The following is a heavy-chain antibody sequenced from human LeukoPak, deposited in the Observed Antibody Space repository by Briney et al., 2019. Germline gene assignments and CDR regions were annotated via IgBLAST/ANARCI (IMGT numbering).Heavy chain of an antibody. D-gene: IGHD3-16*02. V-gene: IGHV3-23*01. Sequence: GGSLRLSCAGSGFTFSSHEMNWVRQAPGKGLEWVSGISGSGGNTYYADSVKGRFTISRDNSKKTLYLQMNRLRAENTAVYYCVGELGELSLGFDYWGQGTLVTVSS. CDR3: VGELGELSLGFDY. CDR1: GFTFSSHE. CDR2: ISGSGGNT. J-gene: IGHJ4*02.